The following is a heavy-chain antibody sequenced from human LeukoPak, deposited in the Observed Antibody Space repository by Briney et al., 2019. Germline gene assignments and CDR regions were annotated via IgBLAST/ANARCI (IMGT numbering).Heavy chain of an antibody. CDR3: AGRYCSSTSCHEYYYYGTDV. CDR1: GYTFTSYY. J-gene: IGHJ6*02. D-gene: IGHD2-2*01. Sequence: ASVKVSCKASGYTFTSYYMHWVRQAPGQGLEWMGIINPSGGSTSYAQKFQGRVTMTRDTSTSTVYVELSSLRSEDTAVYYCAGRYCSSTSCHEYYYYGTDVWGQGTTVTVSS. CDR2: INPSGGST. V-gene: IGHV1-46*01.